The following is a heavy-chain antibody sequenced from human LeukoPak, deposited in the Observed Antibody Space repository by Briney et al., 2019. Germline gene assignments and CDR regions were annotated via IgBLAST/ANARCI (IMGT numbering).Heavy chain of an antibody. V-gene: IGHV1-18*01. J-gene: IGHJ3*01. CDR3: ASFYYGSGSYYNGGGFDV. CDR1: GYTFSSYA. CDR2: ISGYSGNT. D-gene: IGHD3-10*01. Sequence: ASVKVSCKASGYTFSSYAITWVRQAPGQGLEWMGWISGYSGNTDYAQKFQGRVIMTTDTSTSTGYMELRSLRSDDTAMYYCASFYYGSGSYYNGGGFDVWGQGTMVTISS.